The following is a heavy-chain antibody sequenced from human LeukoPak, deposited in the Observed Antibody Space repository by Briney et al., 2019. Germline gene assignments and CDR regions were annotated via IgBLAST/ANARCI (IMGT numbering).Heavy chain of an antibody. D-gene: IGHD6-19*01. Sequence: GASLRLSCLSSGLTYSSNPMNWVRQAPGKGLEWVSSICMSSTYIYYADSMKGRFTISRDNAKNSLYLQMDSLRDEDTAVYYCTRAPYSSGWYTVDFWGQGTLVTLSS. CDR3: TRAPYSSGWYTVDF. J-gene: IGHJ4*02. V-gene: IGHV3-21*01. CDR2: ICMSSTYI. CDR1: GLTYSSNP.